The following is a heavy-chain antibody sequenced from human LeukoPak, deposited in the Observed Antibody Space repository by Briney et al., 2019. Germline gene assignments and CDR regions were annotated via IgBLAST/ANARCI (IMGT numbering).Heavy chain of an antibody. J-gene: IGHJ4*02. CDR2: ISSSSSTI. V-gene: IGHV3-48*01. Sequence: PGGSLRLSCAASGFTFSSYSMNWVRQAPGKGLEWVSYISSSSSTIYYADSVKGRFTISRDNAKNSLYLQTNSLRAEDTAVYYCVRASGCGGDCYAFDYWGQGTLVTVSS. D-gene: IGHD2-21*01. CDR1: GFTFSSYS. CDR3: VRASGCGGDCYAFDY.